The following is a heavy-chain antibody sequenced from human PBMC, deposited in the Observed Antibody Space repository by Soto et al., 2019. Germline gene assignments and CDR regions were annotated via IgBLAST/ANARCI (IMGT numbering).Heavy chain of an antibody. CDR2: INPSGGST. V-gene: IGHV1-46*01. CDR3: ARETSRRGSGSYYNATDYYYYGMDV. CDR1: GYAFTSYY. D-gene: IGHD3-10*01. J-gene: IGHJ6*02. Sequence: ASVKVSCKASGYAFTSYYMHWVRQAPGQGLEWMGIINPSGGSTSYAQKFQGRVTMTRDTSTSTVYMELSSLRSEDTAVYYCARETSRRGSGSYYNATDYYYYGMDVWGQGTTVTVSS.